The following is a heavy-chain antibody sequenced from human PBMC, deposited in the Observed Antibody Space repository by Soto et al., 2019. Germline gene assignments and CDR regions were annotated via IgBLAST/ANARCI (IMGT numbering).Heavy chain of an antibody. CDR1: GFTFSSYG. CDR3: ARDRASSGYYSYYFDY. V-gene: IGHV3-33*01. D-gene: IGHD3-22*01. CDR2: IWYDGSNK. Sequence: QVQLVESGEGVVQPGRSLRLSCAASGFTFSSYGMHWVRQAPGKGLEWVAVIWYDGSNKYYADSVKGRFTISRDNSKNTLYLQMNSLRAEDTAVYYCARDRASSGYYSYYFDYWGQGTLVTVSS. J-gene: IGHJ4*02.